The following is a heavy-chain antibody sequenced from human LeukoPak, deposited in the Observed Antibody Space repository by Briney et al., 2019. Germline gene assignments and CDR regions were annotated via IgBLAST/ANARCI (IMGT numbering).Heavy chain of an antibody. CDR1: GITFSRFW. CDR2: IKQGGSEK. V-gene: IGHV3-7*03. J-gene: IGHJ4*02. CDR3: ARDNTVVPAALTTLFDY. D-gene: IGHD2-2*01. Sequence: GGSLRLSCAASGITFSRFWMSWVRQAPGKGLQWVANIKQGGSEKHYVDSVKGRFTISRDNAENSLYLQMNSLRAEDTAVYYCARDNTVVPAALTTLFDYWGQGTLVTVSS.